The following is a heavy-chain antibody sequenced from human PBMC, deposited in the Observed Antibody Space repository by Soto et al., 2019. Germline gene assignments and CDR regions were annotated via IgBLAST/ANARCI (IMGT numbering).Heavy chain of an antibody. CDR1: GGYFSGYY. Sequence: SETLSLTCAVYGGYFSGYYWSCIRQPPGKGLEWIGEINHSGSTNYNPSLKSRVTISVDTSKNQFSLKLSSVTAADTAVYYCARLPYYDILTGYYKVWFDPWGQGTLVTVSS. D-gene: IGHD3-9*01. CDR3: ARLPYYDILTGYYKVWFDP. V-gene: IGHV4-34*01. J-gene: IGHJ5*02. CDR2: INHSGST.